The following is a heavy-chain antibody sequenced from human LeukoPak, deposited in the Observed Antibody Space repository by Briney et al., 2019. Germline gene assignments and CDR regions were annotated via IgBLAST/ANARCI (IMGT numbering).Heavy chain of an antibody. Sequence: PGGSLRLSCAASGITFSSYGMSWVRQAPGKGLEWVSYISSSSSTIYYADSVKGRFTISRDNAKNSLYLQMNSLRAEDTAVYYCARVGIAVAGTSDYWGQGTLVTVSS. V-gene: IGHV3-48*01. CDR2: ISSSSSTI. CDR3: ARVGIAVAGTSDY. J-gene: IGHJ4*02. CDR1: GITFSSYG. D-gene: IGHD6-19*01.